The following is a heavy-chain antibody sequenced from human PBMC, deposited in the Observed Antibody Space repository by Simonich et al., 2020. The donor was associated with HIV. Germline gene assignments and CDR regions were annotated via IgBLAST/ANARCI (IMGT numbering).Heavy chain of an antibody. CDR1: GYTFIDYY. CDR2: INPNRGDQ. CDR3: TRGPSHGAFDI. Sequence: QVQLVQSGAEVKKPGASVKVSCKASGYTFIDYYIHWVRKAPGQGPEWMGWINPNRGDQRNAQKFQGRVTMTRDTSISTTYMELSSLRSDDTAVYFCTRGPSHGAFDIWGQGTMVTVSS. J-gene: IGHJ3*02. V-gene: IGHV1-2*02.